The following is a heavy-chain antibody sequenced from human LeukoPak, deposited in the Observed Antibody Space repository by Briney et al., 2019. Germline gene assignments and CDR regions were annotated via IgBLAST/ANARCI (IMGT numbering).Heavy chain of an antibody. CDR2: ISGRGGST. Sequence: PGGSLRLSCAASGFTFSSYAMSWVRQAPGKGREGVSVISGRGGSTYYADSVKGRFTLSRDNSKHTLYLQMNSMRAQDTAVYYCAKEIYGDSTGGRFQQWGQGTLVTVSS. D-gene: IGHD4-17*01. J-gene: IGHJ1*01. CDR3: AKEIYGDSTGGRFQQ. CDR1: GFTFSSYA. V-gene: IGHV3-23*01.